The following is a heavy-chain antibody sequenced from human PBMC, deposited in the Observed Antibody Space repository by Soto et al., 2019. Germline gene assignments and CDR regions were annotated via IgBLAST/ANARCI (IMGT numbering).Heavy chain of an antibody. CDR2: ISIGSSSM. V-gene: IGHV3-48*01. Sequence: GGPLRLSCGASWFTFRNYRRSWVLQAPGKGLEWVSQISIGSSSMDYADSVKGRFTISRDNSKNTLYLQMNSLRAEDTAVYYCARDTVAGWAAYFDYWGQGTLVTVSS. CDR1: WFTFRNYR. D-gene: IGHD6-19*01. CDR3: ARDTVAGWAAYFDY. J-gene: IGHJ4*02.